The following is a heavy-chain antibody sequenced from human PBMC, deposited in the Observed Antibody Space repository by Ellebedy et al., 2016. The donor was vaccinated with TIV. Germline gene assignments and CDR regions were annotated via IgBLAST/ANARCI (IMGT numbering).Heavy chain of an antibody. D-gene: IGHD4-17*01. J-gene: IGHJ4*02. V-gene: IGHV3-30*03. CDR1: GFTFSSYD. Sequence: GESLKISCAASGFTFSSYDMHWVRQAPGKGLEWVAVISYDGSNKYYADSVKGRFTISRDNSKNTLYLQMNSLRAEDTAVYYCARDHHDYGDYVFDYWGQGTLVTVSS. CDR2: ISYDGSNK. CDR3: ARDHHDYGDYVFDY.